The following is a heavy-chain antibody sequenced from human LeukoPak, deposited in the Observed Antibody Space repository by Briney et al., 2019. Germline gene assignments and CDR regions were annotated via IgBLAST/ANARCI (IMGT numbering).Heavy chain of an antibody. J-gene: IGHJ4*02. CDR1: GYTLTELS. CDR2: FDPEDGET. CDR3: ATAKAIFGVVNFDY. D-gene: IGHD3-3*01. V-gene: IGHV1-24*01. Sequence: ASVKLSCKVSGYTLTELSMHWVRQAPGKGLEWMGGFDPEDGETIYAQKFQGRVTMTEDTSTDTAYMELSSLRSEDTAVYYCATAKAIFGVVNFDYWGQGTLVTVSS.